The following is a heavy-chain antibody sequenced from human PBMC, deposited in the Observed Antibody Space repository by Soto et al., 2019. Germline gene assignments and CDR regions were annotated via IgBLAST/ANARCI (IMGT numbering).Heavy chain of an antibody. CDR3: ARHVEYCSSTSCYEGDDY. Sequence: GSLRLSCAASGFTFSSYWSWIRQPPGKGLEWIGYIYYSGSTNYNPSLKSRVTISVDTSKNQFSLKLSSVTAADTAVYYCARHVEYCSSTSCYEGDDYWGQGTLVTVSS. CDR1: GFTFSSY. V-gene: IGHV4-59*08. CDR2: IYYSGST. J-gene: IGHJ4*02. D-gene: IGHD2-2*01.